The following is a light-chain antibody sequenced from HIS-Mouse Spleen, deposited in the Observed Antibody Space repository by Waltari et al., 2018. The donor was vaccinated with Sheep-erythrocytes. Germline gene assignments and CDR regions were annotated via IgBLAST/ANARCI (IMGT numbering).Light chain of an antibody. CDR3: QQYYSTPFT. Sequence: DIVMTESPDSLAVTLGERDTINCKSCQSVLYSSNNKNYLAWYQQKPGQPPKLLIYWASTRESGVPDRFSGSGSGTDFTLSISSLQAEDVAVYYCQQYYSTPFTFRPVTKVDIK. CDR1: QSVLYSSNNKNY. CDR2: WAS. V-gene: IGKV4-1*01. J-gene: IGKJ3*01.